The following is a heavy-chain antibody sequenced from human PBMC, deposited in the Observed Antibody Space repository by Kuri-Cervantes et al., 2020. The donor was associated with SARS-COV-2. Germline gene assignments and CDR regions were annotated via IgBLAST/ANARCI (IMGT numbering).Heavy chain of an antibody. CDR3: ARSGYCTNGVCYDGWFDP. CDR1: GGTFSSYA. V-gene: IGHV1-69*13. J-gene: IGHJ5*02. CDR2: IIPIFGTA. D-gene: IGHD2-8*01. Sequence: SVKVSCKASGGTFSSYAISWVRQAPGQGLEWMGGIIPIFGTANYAQKFQGRVTITADDSTSTAYMELSSLRSEDTAVYYCARSGYCTNGVCYDGWFDPWGQGTLVTVSS.